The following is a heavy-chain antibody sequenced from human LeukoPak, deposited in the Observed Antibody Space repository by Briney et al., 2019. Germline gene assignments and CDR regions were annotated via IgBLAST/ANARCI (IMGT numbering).Heavy chain of an antibody. J-gene: IGHJ4*02. V-gene: IGHV3-23*01. CDR1: GFTFRSYA. Sequence: PGGSLRLSCATSGFTFRSYAMSWVRQAPGKGLDWVSVITASGDAYYSDSVKGRFTISRDESTNTLYVYMNSLTVDDTAVYYCATYRRGPSYYFDYWGQGTLVTVSS. CDR2: ITASGDA. CDR3: ATYRRGPSYYFDY. D-gene: IGHD3-16*02.